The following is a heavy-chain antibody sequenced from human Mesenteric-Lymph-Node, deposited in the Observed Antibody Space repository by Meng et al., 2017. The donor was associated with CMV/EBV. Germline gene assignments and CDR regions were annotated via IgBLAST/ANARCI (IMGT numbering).Heavy chain of an antibody. J-gene: IGHJ6*02. CDR2: IYPGDSDV. CDR3: ARRDGFQYTSYYYYAMDV. D-gene: IGHD6-6*01. Sequence: KVSCKGSGYSFTSYWIGWVRQMPGKGLEWMGIIYPGDSDVRYSPSFQGQVNISADKSSSTAYLQWSSLKASDTAIYYCARRDGFQYTSYYYYAMDVWGQGTSVTVSS. V-gene: IGHV5-51*01. CDR1: GYSFTSYW.